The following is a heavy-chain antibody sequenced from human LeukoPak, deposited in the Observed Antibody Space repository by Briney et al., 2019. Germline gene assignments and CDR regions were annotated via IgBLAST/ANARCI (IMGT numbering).Heavy chain of an antibody. CDR2: FIPTFGTP. CDR3: AISSPLVTIHFYYFMDV. V-gene: IGHV1-69*05. Sequence: RASVKVSCKASGGTLNNYVLSWVRQAPGQGPEWLGGFIPTFGTPNYAQRFRDRVTITTDKTTNTAYLELSSLRFEDTAVYYCAISSPLVTIHFYYFMDVWGTGTTVTISS. D-gene: IGHD4-11*01. CDR1: GGTLNNYV. J-gene: IGHJ6*03.